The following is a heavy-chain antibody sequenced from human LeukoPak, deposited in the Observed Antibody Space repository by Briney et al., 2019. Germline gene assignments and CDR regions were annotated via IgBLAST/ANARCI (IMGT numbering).Heavy chain of an antibody. CDR1: GYTFTGYY. D-gene: IGHD5-24*01. Sequence: ASVKVSCKASGYTFTGYYMHWVRQAPGQGLEWMGWINPNSGGTNYAQKFQGWVTMTRDTSISTAYMELSRLRSDDTAVYYCARDSQVEMATASGYWGQGTLVTVSS. CDR3: ARDSQVEMATASGY. CDR2: INPNSGGT. J-gene: IGHJ4*02. V-gene: IGHV1-2*04.